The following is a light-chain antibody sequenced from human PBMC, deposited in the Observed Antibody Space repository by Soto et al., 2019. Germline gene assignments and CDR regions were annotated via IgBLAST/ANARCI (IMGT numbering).Light chain of an antibody. Sequence: EIVFTQSPGTLSLSPGERASLSCRASQTVRNNYLAWYQQKPGQAPRLLIYDASSRATGIPDRFSGGGSGTDFTLTISRLEPEDFAVYYCQQFGSYPLTFGGGTKVDIK. CDR2: DAS. V-gene: IGKV3-20*01. J-gene: IGKJ4*01. CDR3: QQFGSYPLT. CDR1: QTVRNNY.